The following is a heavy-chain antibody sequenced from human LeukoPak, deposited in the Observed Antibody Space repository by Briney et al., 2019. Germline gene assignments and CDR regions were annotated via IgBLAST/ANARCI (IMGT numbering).Heavy chain of an antibody. V-gene: IGHV1-8*01. Sequence: ASVKVSCKASGYTFTSYDINWVRQATGQGLEWMGWMNPNSGNTGYAQKFQGRVTMTRNTSISTAYMELSSLRSEDTAVYYCARGLITGYFDWLLSPYYYYGMDVWGQGTTVTVSS. D-gene: IGHD3-9*01. CDR3: ARGLITGYFDWLLSPYYYYGMDV. CDR1: GYTFTSYD. CDR2: MNPNSGNT. J-gene: IGHJ6*02.